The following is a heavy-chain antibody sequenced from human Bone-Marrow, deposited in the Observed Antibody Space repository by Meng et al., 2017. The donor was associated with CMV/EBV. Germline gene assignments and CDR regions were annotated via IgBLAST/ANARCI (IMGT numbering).Heavy chain of an antibody. CDR1: GFTFSSYG. CDR3: ARGKFLEWFNIPHFDD. V-gene: IGHV3-30*02. CDR2: IRYDGSNK. D-gene: IGHD3-3*01. Sequence: GGSLRLSCAASGFTFSSYGMHWVRQAPGKGLEWVAFIRYDGSNKYYADSVKGRFTISRDNSKNTLYLQMNSLRAEDTAVYYCARGKFLEWFNIPHFDDWGQGTLVTVSS. J-gene: IGHJ4*02.